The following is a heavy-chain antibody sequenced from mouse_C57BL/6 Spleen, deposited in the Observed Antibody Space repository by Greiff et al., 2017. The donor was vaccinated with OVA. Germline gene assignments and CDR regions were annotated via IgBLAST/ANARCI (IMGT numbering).Heavy chain of an antibody. V-gene: IGHV5-17*01. CDR3: ARRGFSYGSSYFDY. Sequence: EVKLMESGGGLVKPGGSLKLSCAASGFTFSDYGMHWVRQAPEKGLEWVAYISSGSSTIYYADTVKGRFTISRDNAKNTLFLQMTSLRSEDTAMDYCARRGFSYGSSYFDYWGQGTTLTVSS. D-gene: IGHD1-1*01. CDR2: ISSGSSTI. J-gene: IGHJ2*01. CDR1: GFTFSDYG.